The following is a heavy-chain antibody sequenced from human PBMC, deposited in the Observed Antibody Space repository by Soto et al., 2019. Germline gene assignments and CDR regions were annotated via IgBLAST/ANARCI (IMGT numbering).Heavy chain of an antibody. CDR1: GFTFSSRW. J-gene: IGHJ4*02. CDR3: SSDSAYGLDY. D-gene: IGHD3-10*01. Sequence: EVQLVESGGGLVQLGGSLRLSCAASGFTFSSRWRHWVRQAPGKGLVWVSGVKADGSSTTYADSVKVRFSISRDNAENTLYLQMNSLGAEDAAVYYCSSDSAYGLDYWGQGSLVTVSS. V-gene: IGHV3-74*01. CDR2: VKADGSST.